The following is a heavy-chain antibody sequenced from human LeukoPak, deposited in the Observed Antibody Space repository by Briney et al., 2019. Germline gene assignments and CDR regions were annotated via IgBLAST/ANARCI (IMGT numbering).Heavy chain of an antibody. D-gene: IGHD1-7*01. V-gene: IGHV3-33*01. Sequence: PGRSLRLSCAASGFTFSSYGMHWVRQAPGKGLEWVAVIWYDGSNKYYADSVKGRFTISRDNSKNTLYLQMNSLRAEDTAVYYCARPSPQLELEYYYGMDVWGQETTVTVSS. J-gene: IGHJ6*02. CDR1: GFTFSSYG. CDR3: ARPSPQLELEYYYGMDV. CDR2: IWYDGSNK.